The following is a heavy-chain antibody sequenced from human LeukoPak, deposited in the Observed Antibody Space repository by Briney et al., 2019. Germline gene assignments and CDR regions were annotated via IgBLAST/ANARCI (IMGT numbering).Heavy chain of an antibody. J-gene: IGHJ4*02. Sequence: PGGSLRLSCAASGFTLSSYGMSWVRQAPGKGLKWVSDISASGGSTYYADSVKGRFTISRDNSKKTLHLQMNSLRVEDTAIYYCAKASSAGDSSSWNYWGQGILVTVSP. CDR2: ISASGGST. V-gene: IGHV3-23*01. CDR1: GFTLSSYG. CDR3: AKASSAGDSSSWNY. D-gene: IGHD6-13*01.